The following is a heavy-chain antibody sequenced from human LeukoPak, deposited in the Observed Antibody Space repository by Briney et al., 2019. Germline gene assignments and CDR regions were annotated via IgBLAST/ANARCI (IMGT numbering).Heavy chain of an antibody. J-gene: IGHJ5*02. CDR3: ARDRLGGSTYNWFDP. CDR1: GFTFSSYW. Sequence: GGSLRLSCAASGFTFSSYWMSWVRQAPGKGREGGANIKQDGSEKYYVDSVKGRFTISRDNAKNSLYLQMNSLRAEDTAVYYCARDRLGGSTYNWFDPWGQGTLVTVSS. V-gene: IGHV3-7*01. D-gene: IGHD5-12*01. CDR2: IKQDGSEK.